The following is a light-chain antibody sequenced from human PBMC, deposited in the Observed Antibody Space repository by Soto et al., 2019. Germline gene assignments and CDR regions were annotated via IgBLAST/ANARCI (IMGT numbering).Light chain of an antibody. Sequence: QSALTQPASVSGAPGQSITISCTGTSNDVGGYKYVSWYQQRPGTAPKLIMFEVNNRPSGVSDRFSGSRSANTASLIISGLQAQDEADYYCSSYSSNNILSYVFGTGTKLTVL. CDR3: SSYSSNNILSYV. J-gene: IGLJ1*01. CDR2: EVN. V-gene: IGLV2-14*03. CDR1: SNDVGGYKY.